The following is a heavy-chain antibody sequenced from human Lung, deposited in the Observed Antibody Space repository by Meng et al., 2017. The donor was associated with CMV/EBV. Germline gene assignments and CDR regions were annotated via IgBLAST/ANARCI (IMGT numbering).Heavy chain of an antibody. CDR3: APTYYYDSSGYYPFDY. Sequence: GGSLRLXXAASGFTFSSYSMNWVRQAPGKGLEWVSSISSSSSYISYADSVKGRFIISRDNAKNSLYLQMNSLRAEDTAVYHCAPTYYYDSSGYYPFDYWGQGTLVTVSS. D-gene: IGHD3-22*01. CDR2: ISSSSSYI. V-gene: IGHV3-21*01. CDR1: GFTFSSYS. J-gene: IGHJ4*02.